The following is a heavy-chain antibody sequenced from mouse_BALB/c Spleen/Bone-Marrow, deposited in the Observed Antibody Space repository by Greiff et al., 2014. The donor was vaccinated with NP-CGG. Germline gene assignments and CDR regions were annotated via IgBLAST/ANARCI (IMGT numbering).Heavy chain of an antibody. Sequence: EVQLQQSRTQLFACYQSLSLTCTVTGYSITSYYSWHWTRQFPGNKLEWLGYIHYSGTTVYNPSLKGRISITRDTSNNQFFLQLNSVTTEDTATYFCARFAGTPYTMDYWGQGTSVTVSS. CDR1: GYSITSYYS. CDR3: ARFAGTPYTMDY. J-gene: IGHJ4*01. D-gene: IGHD4-1*01. CDR2: IHYSGTT. V-gene: IGHV3-1*02.